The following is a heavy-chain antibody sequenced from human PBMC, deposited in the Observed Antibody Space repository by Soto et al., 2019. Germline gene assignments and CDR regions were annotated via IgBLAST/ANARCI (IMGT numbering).Heavy chain of an antibody. CDR3: ARDQEAGSFFPYYYGMDV. D-gene: IGHD6-13*01. CDR1: VLSFISYE. CDR2: ISSSGSTI. V-gene: IGHV3-48*03. J-gene: IGHJ6*02. Sequence: SLRLACATSVLSFISYEMNCVRQDPGKGLEWVSYISSSGSTIYYADSVKGRFTISRDNAKNSLYLQMDSLRAEDTAVYYCARDQEAGSFFPYYYGMDVWGQGTTVTVSS.